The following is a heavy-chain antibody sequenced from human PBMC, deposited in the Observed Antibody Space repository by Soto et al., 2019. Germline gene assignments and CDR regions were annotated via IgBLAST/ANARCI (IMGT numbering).Heavy chain of an antibody. Sequence: QVQLVESGGGVVQPGRSLRLSCAASGFTFSSYAMHWVRQAPGKGLEWVAVISYDGSNKYYADSVKRRFTISRDNSKNTLYLQMNSLRAEDTAVYYCARNVGYGMDVWGQGTTVTVSS. J-gene: IGHJ6*02. CDR2: ISYDGSNK. D-gene: IGHD1-26*01. CDR3: ARNVGYGMDV. V-gene: IGHV3-30-3*01. CDR1: GFTFSSYA.